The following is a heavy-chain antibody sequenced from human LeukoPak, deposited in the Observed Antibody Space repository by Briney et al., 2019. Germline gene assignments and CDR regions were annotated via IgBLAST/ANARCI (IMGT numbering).Heavy chain of an antibody. CDR2: IKQDGSEK. V-gene: IGHV3-7*01. CDR1: GFTFGSYW. Sequence: PGGSLRLSCAAPGFTFGSYWMSWVGKAPGKGLDWVANIKQDGSEKYYVDSVKGRFTISRDNAKNSLYLQMNSLRAEDTAVYYCAREKFVAAGFNWFDPWGQGTLVTVSS. D-gene: IGHD6-13*01. CDR3: AREKFVAAGFNWFDP. J-gene: IGHJ5*02.